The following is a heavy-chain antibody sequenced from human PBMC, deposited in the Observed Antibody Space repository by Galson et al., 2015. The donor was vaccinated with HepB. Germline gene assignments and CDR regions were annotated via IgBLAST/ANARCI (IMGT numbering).Heavy chain of an antibody. CDR3: AKDTSYSSSSGGFDY. Sequence: SLRLSCAASGFTFSSYAMSWVRQAPGKGLEWVSGISGSGGSIVYADSVKRRFTISRDNSKNTLYLQMSSLRAEDTAVYYCAKDTSYSSSSGGFDYWGQGILVTVSS. CDR2: ISGSGGSI. V-gene: IGHV3-23*01. D-gene: IGHD6-6*01. CDR1: GFTFSSYA. J-gene: IGHJ4*02.